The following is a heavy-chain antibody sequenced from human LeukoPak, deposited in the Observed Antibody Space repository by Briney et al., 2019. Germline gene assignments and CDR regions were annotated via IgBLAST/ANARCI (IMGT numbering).Heavy chain of an antibody. D-gene: IGHD1-26*01. CDR1: GFTVSSNS. J-gene: IGHJ4*02. CDR3: ARVAWELLPEYYFDY. V-gene: IGHV3-53*01. CDR2: IYSDNT. Sequence: PGGSLRLSCTVSGFTVSSNSMSWVRQAPGKGLEWVSFIYSDNTHYSDSVKGRFTISRDNSKNTLYLQMNSLRAEDTAVYYCARVAWELLPEYYFDYWGPGTLVTVSS.